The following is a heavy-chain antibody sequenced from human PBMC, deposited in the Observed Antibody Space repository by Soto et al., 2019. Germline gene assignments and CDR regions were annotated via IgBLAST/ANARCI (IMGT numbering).Heavy chain of an antibody. V-gene: IGHV1-46*01. CDR3: ARARASVYYYDSSGYYLGS. Sequence: ASVKVSCKASGYTFTSYYMHWVRQAPGQGLEWMGIINPSGGSTSYAQKFQGRVTMTRDTSTSTVYMELSSLRSEDTAVYYCARARASVYYYDSSGYYLGSWGQGTLVTVS. D-gene: IGHD3-22*01. CDR1: GYTFTSYY. CDR2: INPSGGST. J-gene: IGHJ4*02.